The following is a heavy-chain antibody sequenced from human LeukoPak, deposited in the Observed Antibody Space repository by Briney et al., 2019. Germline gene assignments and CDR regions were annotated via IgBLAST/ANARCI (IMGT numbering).Heavy chain of an antibody. CDR3: ARADYYDSSGPFDY. D-gene: IGHD3-22*01. Sequence: PGGSLRLSYAASGFTLSSYSMGWVRQAPGKGLEWVSSISSSSAYIYYAESMKGRISISRDNTKNSLSLQMNSLRAEDTAVYFCARADYYDSSGPFDYWGPGTLVTVSS. CDR2: ISSSSAYI. J-gene: IGHJ4*02. CDR1: GFTLSSYS. V-gene: IGHV3-21*01.